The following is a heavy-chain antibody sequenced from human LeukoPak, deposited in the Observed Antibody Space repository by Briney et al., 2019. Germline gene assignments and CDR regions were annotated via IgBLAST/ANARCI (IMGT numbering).Heavy chain of an antibody. D-gene: IGHD3-16*01. Sequence: GGSLRLSCAASGFTFSSYSMNWVRQAPGKGLEWVSSTSSSSSYIYYADSVKGRFTISRDNAKNSLYLQMNSLRAEDTAVYYCARDEDTPVGYYYYGMDVWGQGTTVTVSS. CDR2: TSSSSSYI. CDR1: GFTFSSYS. J-gene: IGHJ6*02. CDR3: ARDEDTPVGYYYYGMDV. V-gene: IGHV3-21*01.